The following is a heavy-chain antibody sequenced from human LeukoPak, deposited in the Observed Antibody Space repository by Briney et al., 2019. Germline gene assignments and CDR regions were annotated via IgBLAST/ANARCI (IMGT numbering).Heavy chain of an antibody. Sequence: GGSLRLSCAASGFTFSSYSMNWIRQAPGKGLEWVSSISSSTSYIYYADSVKGRFTISKDNAKNSLYLQMNSLRAEDTAVYYCARAGGSTVSHSDYWGQGTLVTISS. D-gene: IGHD4-17*01. CDR3: ARAGGSTVSHSDY. J-gene: IGHJ4*02. CDR1: GFTFSSYS. V-gene: IGHV3-21*01. CDR2: ISSSTSYI.